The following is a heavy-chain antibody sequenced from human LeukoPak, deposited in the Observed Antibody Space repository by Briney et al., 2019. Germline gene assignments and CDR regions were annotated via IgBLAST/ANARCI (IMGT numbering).Heavy chain of an antibody. J-gene: IGHJ5*02. D-gene: IGHD3-10*01. CDR2: IYYSGST. Sequence: PSETLSLTCTVSGGSISSYYWSWIRQPPGKGLEWIGYIYYSGSTNYNPSLKSRVTISVDTSKNQFSLKLSSVTAADTAVYYCARVLLWFGELRTPGYNWFAPWGQGTLVTLSS. CDR1: GGSISSYY. CDR3: ARVLLWFGELRTPGYNWFAP. V-gene: IGHV4-59*01.